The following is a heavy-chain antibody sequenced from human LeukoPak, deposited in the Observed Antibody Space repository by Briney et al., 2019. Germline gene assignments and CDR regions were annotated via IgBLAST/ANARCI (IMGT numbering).Heavy chain of an antibody. CDR3: AKGRGAPYYFDY. Sequence: PGGSLTLSCAASGFPFSSYAMSWVRQAPGKGLEWVSYISVSGVNTYYADSVKGRFTISRDNSKNTLYLQMNGLRAEDTAVYYCAKGRGAPYYFDYWGQGTLVTVSS. CDR1: GFPFSSYA. V-gene: IGHV3-23*01. CDR2: ISVSGVNT. D-gene: IGHD5-12*01. J-gene: IGHJ4*02.